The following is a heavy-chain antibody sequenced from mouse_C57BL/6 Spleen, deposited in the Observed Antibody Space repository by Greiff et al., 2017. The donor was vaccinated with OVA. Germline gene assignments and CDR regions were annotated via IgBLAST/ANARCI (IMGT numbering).Heavy chain of an antibody. CDR1: GYSITSGYD. D-gene: IGHD1-1*01. Sequence: EVMLVESGPGMVKPSQSLSLTCTVTGYSITSGYDWHWIRHFPGNKLEWMGYISYSGSTNYNPSLKSRISITHDTSKNHFFLKLNSVTTEDTATYYCARGPHYYGSSYGYFDVWGTGTTVTVSS. CDR3: ARGPHYYGSSYGYFDV. CDR2: ISYSGST. J-gene: IGHJ1*03. V-gene: IGHV3-1*01.